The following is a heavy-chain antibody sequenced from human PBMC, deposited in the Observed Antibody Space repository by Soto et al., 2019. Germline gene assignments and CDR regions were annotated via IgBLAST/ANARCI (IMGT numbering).Heavy chain of an antibody. CDR2: IYHSGST. V-gene: IGHV4-30-2*01. Sequence: SETLSLTCAVSGGSISSGGYSWSWIRQPPGKGLEWIGYIYHSGSTYYNPSLKSRVTISVDRSKNQFSLKLSSVTAADTAVYYCARDGRLDVWGQGTTVTVSS. CDR1: GGSISSGGYS. CDR3: ARDGRLDV. J-gene: IGHJ6*02.